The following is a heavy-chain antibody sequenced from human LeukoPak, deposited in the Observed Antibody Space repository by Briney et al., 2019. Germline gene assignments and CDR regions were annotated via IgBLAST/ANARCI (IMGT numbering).Heavy chain of an antibody. J-gene: IGHJ4*02. V-gene: IGHV4-59*08. Sequence: PSETLSLTCTVSGGSISSYYWSWIRQPPGKGLEWIGYIYYSGSTNYNPSLKSRVTISVDTSKNQFSLKLSSVTAADTAVYYCARHRKTWVRGVILGYFDYWGQGTLVTVSS. CDR3: ARHRKTWVRGVILGYFDY. D-gene: IGHD3-10*01. CDR1: GGSISSYY. CDR2: IYYSGST.